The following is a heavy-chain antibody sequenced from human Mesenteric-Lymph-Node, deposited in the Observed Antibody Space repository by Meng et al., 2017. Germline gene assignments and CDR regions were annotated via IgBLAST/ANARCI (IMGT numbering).Heavy chain of an antibody. CDR2: IYTSGST. CDR1: GGSISSYY. CDR3: ARDLVTMIPSQNWYFDL. D-gene: IGHD3-22*01. J-gene: IGHJ2*01. Sequence: SETLSLTCTVSGGSISSYYWSWIRQPAGKGLEWIGRIYTSGSTNYNPSLKSRVTMSVDTSKNQFSLKLSSVTAADTAVYYCARDLVTMIPSQNWYFDLWGRGTLVTVSS. V-gene: IGHV4-4*07.